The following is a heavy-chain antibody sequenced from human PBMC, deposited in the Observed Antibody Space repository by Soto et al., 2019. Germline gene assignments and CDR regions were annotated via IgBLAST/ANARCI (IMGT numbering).Heavy chain of an antibody. D-gene: IGHD4-4*01. V-gene: IGHV3-23*01. J-gene: IGHJ4*02. CDR2: ITPGGRTT. CDR1: GFTFNNFA. Sequence: GGSLRLSCAASGFTFNNFAMSWVRQAPGKGLEWVSAITPGGRTTYYADSVKGRFTISRDNSKTTLYLQMNSLRAEDTAVYYCAKDSRDNNYDAFDHWGQGILVTVSS. CDR3: AKDSRDNNYDAFDH.